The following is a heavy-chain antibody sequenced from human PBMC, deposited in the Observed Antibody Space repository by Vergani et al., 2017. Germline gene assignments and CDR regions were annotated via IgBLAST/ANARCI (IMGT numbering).Heavy chain of an antibody. Sequence: EVQLVESGGGLVQPGRSLRLSCAASGFTFDDYAMHWVRQAPGKGLEWVSAIGTAGDTYYPGSVKGRFTISRENAKNSLYLQMNSLRAGDTAVYYCARAGRQWLDLDYWGQGTLVTVSS. CDR3: ARAGRQWLDLDY. J-gene: IGHJ4*02. V-gene: IGHV3-13*01. D-gene: IGHD6-19*01. CDR1: GFTFDDYA. CDR2: IGTAGDT.